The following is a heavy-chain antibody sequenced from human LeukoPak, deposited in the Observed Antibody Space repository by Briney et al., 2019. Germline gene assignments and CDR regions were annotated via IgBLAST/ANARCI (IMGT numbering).Heavy chain of an antibody. CDR3: ARLPGYSSTPYYYYMDV. CDR1: GVSFSGYY. Sequence: SETLSLTCAVYGVSFSGYYWSWLRQPPGKGLEWLGEINHSGSTNYNPSLKSRVTISVYTSKNQFSLKLSSVTAADTAVYYCARLPGYSSTPYYYYMDVWGKGTTVTVSS. V-gene: IGHV4-34*01. J-gene: IGHJ6*03. D-gene: IGHD6-13*01. CDR2: INHSGST.